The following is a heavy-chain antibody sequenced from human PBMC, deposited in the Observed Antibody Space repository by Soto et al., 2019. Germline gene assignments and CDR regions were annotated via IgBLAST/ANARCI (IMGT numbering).Heavy chain of an antibody. CDR1: GGSFSGYY. CDR2: INHSGST. CDR3: ARGRIRWNYYFDY. D-gene: IGHD1-7*01. Sequence: LSLTCAVYGGSFSGYYWSWIRQPPGKGLEWIGEINHSGSTNYNPSLKSRVTISVDTSKSQFSLKLSSVTAADTAVYYCARGRIRWNYYFDYWGQGTLVTVSS. V-gene: IGHV4-34*01. J-gene: IGHJ4*02.